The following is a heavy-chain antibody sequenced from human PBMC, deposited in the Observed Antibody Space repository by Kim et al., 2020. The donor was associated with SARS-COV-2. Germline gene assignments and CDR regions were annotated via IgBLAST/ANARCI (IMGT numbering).Heavy chain of an antibody. CDR3: ARAGSDYDFYYNYAMDV. Sequence: GGSLRLSCAASGFTFSSYAMYWVRQPPGKGLQWVAVMSYNGVNKYYADSVKGRFTISRDNSKSTLYLQMNTLRGEDTPVYYCARAGSDYDFYYNYAMDVWGQGSTVTVSS. D-gene: IGHD4-17*01. CDR2: MSYNGVNK. J-gene: IGHJ6*02. V-gene: IGHV3-30-3*01. CDR1: GFTFSSYA.